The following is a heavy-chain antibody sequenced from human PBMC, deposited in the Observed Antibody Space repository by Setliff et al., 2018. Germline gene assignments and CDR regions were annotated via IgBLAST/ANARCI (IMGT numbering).Heavy chain of an antibody. CDR1: GYSFTTYW. Sequence: GESLKISCKGSGYSFTTYWIGWVRQMPGKGLEWMGIIYPGDSDTRYSPSFRGQVTTSADRSISTAYLQWSSLKASDTAMYYCVRDGRAEPAETWGQGTLVTVSS. J-gene: IGHJ5*02. V-gene: IGHV5-51*01. D-gene: IGHD6-19*01. CDR2: IYPGDSDT. CDR3: VRDGRAEPAET.